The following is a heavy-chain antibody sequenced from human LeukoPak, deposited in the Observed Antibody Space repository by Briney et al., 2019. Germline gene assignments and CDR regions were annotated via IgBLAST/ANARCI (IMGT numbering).Heavy chain of an antibody. J-gene: IGHJ3*02. V-gene: IGHV3-66*01. CDR3: ARDCGGEIHAFDI. D-gene: IGHD2-21*01. CDR2: IYSGGNT. Sequence: PGGSPRLSCAASGFTVSSNYMSWVRQAPGKGLECVSVIYSGGNTYYADSVKGRFTISRDNSKNTLYLQMNSLRAEDTAVYYCARDCGGEIHAFDIWGQGTMVTVSS. CDR1: GFTVSSNY.